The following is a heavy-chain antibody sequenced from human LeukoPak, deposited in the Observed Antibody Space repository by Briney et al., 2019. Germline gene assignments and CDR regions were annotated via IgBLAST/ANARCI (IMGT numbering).Heavy chain of an antibody. J-gene: IGHJ5*02. D-gene: IGHD4-11*01. CDR1: GYTFSTFG. Sequence: ASVKVSCKASGYTFSTFGISWLRQAPGQGPEWMGWITADNGYTKSPQKFQGRVIMTADTSTTTAYLEVRSLTSNDTAVYFCARSYCSSYSCANNWFDPWGQGTLVTVSS. V-gene: IGHV1-18*01. CDR3: ARSYCSSYSCANNWFDP. CDR2: ITADNGYT.